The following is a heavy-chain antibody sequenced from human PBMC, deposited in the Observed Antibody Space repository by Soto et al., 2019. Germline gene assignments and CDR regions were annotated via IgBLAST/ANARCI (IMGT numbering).Heavy chain of an antibody. J-gene: IGHJ4*01. V-gene: IGHV4-34*01. CDR1: GGSFSGYY. Sequence: PSETLSLTCAVYGGSFSGYYWSWIRQPPGKGLEWIGEINHSGSTTYNPSLKSRVTISVDTSKNQFSLKLSSVTAADTAVYYCARGLKRPNYYYDRSEYYPYYFDYWGHGTLVTVSS. CDR2: INHSGST. CDR3: ARGLKRPNYYYDRSEYYPYYFDY. D-gene: IGHD3-22*01.